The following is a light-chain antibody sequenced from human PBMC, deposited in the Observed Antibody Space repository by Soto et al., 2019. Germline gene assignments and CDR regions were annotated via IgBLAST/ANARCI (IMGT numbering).Light chain of an antibody. J-gene: IGKJ3*01. V-gene: IGKV1-39*01. CDR2: AAS. Sequence: DIQMTQSPSSLSASVGDRVTITCRASQSISSYLNWYQQKPGKAPKHLLYAASSLQSGVPSRFSGSGYGTDFTLTISSLQPEDFSTYYCQHSYSTPPTVSPGTKVDIK. CDR1: QSISSY. CDR3: QHSYSTPPT.